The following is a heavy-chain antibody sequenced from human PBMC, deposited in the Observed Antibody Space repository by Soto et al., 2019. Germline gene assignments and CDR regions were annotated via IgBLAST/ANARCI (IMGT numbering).Heavy chain of an antibody. V-gene: IGHV4-34*01. CDR1: GESFSGYY. CDR3: PGGGSRGYYYAMDV. CDR2: INHIGII. Sequence: SLTCAVYGESFSGYYCNLIRQPPGKWLEWIVEINHIGIIIYNPSGKSRVTLSVDTSKNQFSLKLSSVTAADTAVYYRPGGGSRGYYYAMDVWGQGTTVTVSS. D-gene: IGHD3-10*01. J-gene: IGHJ6*02.